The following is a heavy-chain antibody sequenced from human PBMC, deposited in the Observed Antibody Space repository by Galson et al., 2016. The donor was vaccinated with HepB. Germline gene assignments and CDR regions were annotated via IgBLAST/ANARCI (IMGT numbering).Heavy chain of an antibody. J-gene: IGHJ4*02. Sequence: SLRLSCAASGITFNTYWMHWVRQAPGKGLVWVSHINADGSHTDYADSVQGRFTISRDNAKETLYLQMNSLRADDTALYYCARPKGPATLDYWGQGILVTVSS. V-gene: IGHV3-74*01. CDR1: GITFNTYW. CDR3: ARPKGPATLDY. CDR2: INADGSHT.